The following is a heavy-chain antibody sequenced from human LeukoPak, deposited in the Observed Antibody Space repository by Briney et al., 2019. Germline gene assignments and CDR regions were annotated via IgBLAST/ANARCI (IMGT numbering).Heavy chain of an antibody. CDR2: INHSGST. J-gene: IGHJ5*02. D-gene: IGHD5-18*01. Sequence: SETLSLTCAVYGGSFSGYYWSWIRQPPGKGLEWIGEINHSGSTNYNPSLKSRVTISVDTSKNQFSLKLSSVTAADTAVYYCARRGYSYATSSFWFDPWGQGTLVTVSS. CDR1: GGSFSGYY. V-gene: IGHV4-34*01. CDR3: ARRGYSYATSSFWFDP.